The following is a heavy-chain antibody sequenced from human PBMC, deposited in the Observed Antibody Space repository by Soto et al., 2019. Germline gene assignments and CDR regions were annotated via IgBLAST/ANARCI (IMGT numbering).Heavy chain of an antibody. CDR1: GFTFSSYA. V-gene: IGHV3-23*01. D-gene: IGHD3-3*01. J-gene: IGHJ4*02. CDR2: ISGSGGST. CDR3: ASFYDFWSGYSPRYFDY. Sequence: GGSLRLSCAASGFTFSSYAMNWVRQAPGKGLEWVSAISGSGGSTYYADSVKGRFTISRDNSKNTLYLQMNSLRAEDTAVYYCASFYDFWSGYSPRYFDYWGQGTLVTVSS.